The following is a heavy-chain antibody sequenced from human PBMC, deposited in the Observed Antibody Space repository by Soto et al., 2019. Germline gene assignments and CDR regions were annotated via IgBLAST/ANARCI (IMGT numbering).Heavy chain of an antibody. Sequence: PWETLSLTCAVYGGSFSGYYWSWIRQPPGKGLEWIGEINHSGSTNYNPSLKSRVTISVDTSKNQFSLKLSSVTAADTAVYYCARGSYNWNHRADTTHWFDPWGQGTLVTVSS. CDR2: INHSGST. D-gene: IGHD1-20*01. J-gene: IGHJ5*02. V-gene: IGHV4-34*01. CDR3: ARGSYNWNHRADTTHWFDP. CDR1: GGSFSGYY.